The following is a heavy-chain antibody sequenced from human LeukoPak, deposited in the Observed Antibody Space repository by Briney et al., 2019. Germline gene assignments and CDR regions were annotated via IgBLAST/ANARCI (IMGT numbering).Heavy chain of an antibody. Sequence: PGGSLRLSCTASGFTFSSYAMSWVRQAPGKGLEWVSAIRGSGGSTYYADSVKGRFTISRDNSKNTLYLQMNSLRAEDTAVYYCARSHTYYYGSGRPFDYWGQGTLVTVPS. CDR3: ARSHTYYYGSGRPFDY. J-gene: IGHJ4*02. D-gene: IGHD3-10*01. V-gene: IGHV3-23*01. CDR2: IRGSGGST. CDR1: GFTFSSYA.